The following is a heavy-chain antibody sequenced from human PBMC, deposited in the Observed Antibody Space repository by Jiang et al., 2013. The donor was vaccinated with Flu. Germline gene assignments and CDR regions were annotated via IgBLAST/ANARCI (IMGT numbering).Heavy chain of an antibody. V-gene: IGHV6-1*01. Sequence: AAWNWIRQSPSRSLEWLGRTYYRSKWYNDYAVSVKSRITINPDTSKNQFSLQLNSVTPEDTAVYYCARDLSSGWYVPYYYYYYGMDVWGQGTTVTVSS. J-gene: IGHJ6*02. D-gene: IGHD6-19*01. CDR1: AA. CDR3: ARDLSSGWYVPYYYYYYGMDV. CDR2: TYYRSKWYN.